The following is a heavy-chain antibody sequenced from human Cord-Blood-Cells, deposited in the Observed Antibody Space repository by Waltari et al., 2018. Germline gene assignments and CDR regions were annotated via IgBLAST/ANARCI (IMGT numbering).Heavy chain of an antibody. J-gene: IGHJ3*02. CDR3: ARSYSSSSWRAFDI. Sequence: QVQLVQSGAEVKKPGSSVKVSCKASGGTFSRYAISWVRQAPGQGLEWMGRIIPILGIANYAQKFQGRVTITADKSTSTAYMELSSLRSEDTAVYYCARSYSSSSWRAFDIWGQGTMVTVSS. CDR1: GGTFSRYA. CDR2: IIPILGIA. D-gene: IGHD6-6*01. V-gene: IGHV1-69*09.